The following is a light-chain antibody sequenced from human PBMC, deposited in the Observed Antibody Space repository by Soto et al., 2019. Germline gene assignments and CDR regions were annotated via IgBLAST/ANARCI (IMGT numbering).Light chain of an antibody. CDR1: SSDVGSYNL. CDR3: CSYAGSSTDVV. J-gene: IGLJ2*01. CDR2: EGS. V-gene: IGLV2-23*01. Sequence: QSVLTQPASVSGSPGQSITISCTGTSSDVGSYNLVSWYQQHPGKAPKLMIYEGSKRPSGVSNRFSGFKSGNTASLTISGLQAEDEADYYCCSYAGSSTDVVFGGGTKVTVL.